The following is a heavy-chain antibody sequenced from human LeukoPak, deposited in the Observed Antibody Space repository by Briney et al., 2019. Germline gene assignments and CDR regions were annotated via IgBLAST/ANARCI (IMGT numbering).Heavy chain of an antibody. D-gene: IGHD1-26*01. Sequence: GGSLRLSCAASGFTFSSYWMSWVRQAPGKGLEWVAYIRYDGSKKYYADSVKGRFTISRDNSKNTLYLQMNSLKAEDTAVYYCVREISRSARGDYWGQGTLVTVSS. CDR1: GFTFSSYW. CDR2: IRYDGSKK. CDR3: VREISRSARGDY. V-gene: IGHV3-30*02. J-gene: IGHJ4*02.